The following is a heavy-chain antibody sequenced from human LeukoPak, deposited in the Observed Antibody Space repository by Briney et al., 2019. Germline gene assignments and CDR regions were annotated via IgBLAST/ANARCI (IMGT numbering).Heavy chain of an antibody. CDR3: ARAMRGYSYILEH. CDR1: GFTVSSIY. J-gene: IGHJ4*02. V-gene: IGHV3-53*01. Sequence: GGSLRLSCAASGFTVSSIYMNWVRQAPGKGLEWVSVIYSDGSTYYAESVKGGFTVSRDDSKNTLYLQMNSLRAEDTAVYYCARAMRGYSYILEHWGQGTLVTVSS. D-gene: IGHD5-12*01. CDR2: IYSDGST.